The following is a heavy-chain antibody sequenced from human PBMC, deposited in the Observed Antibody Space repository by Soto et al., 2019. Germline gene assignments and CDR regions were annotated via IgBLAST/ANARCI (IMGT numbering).Heavy chain of an antibody. CDR2: MNPNSGNT. Sequence: ASVKVSCKASGYTFTSYDINWVRQATGQGLEWMGWMNPNSGNTGYAQKFQGRVTMTRNTSISTAYMELSSLRSEDTAVYYCARGVKLRYFDWLTPHKDSYYFDYWGQGTLVTVYS. D-gene: IGHD3-9*01. CDR3: ARGVKLRYFDWLTPHKDSYYFDY. V-gene: IGHV1-8*01. CDR1: GYTFTSYD. J-gene: IGHJ4*02.